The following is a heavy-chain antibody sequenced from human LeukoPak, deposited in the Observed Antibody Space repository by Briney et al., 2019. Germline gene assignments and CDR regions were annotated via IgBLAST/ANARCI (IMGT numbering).Heavy chain of an antibody. D-gene: IGHD6-13*01. V-gene: IGHV4-59*01. CDR1: GGSISSYY. Sequence: KTSETLSLTCTVSGGSISSYYWSWIRQPPGKGLEWIGYIYYSGSTNHNPSLKSRVTISLDTSKNQFSLRLRSVTAADTAVYYCARWYSDSWYNWFDPWGQGTLVTVSS. J-gene: IGHJ5*02. CDR3: ARWYSDSWYNWFDP. CDR2: IYYSGST.